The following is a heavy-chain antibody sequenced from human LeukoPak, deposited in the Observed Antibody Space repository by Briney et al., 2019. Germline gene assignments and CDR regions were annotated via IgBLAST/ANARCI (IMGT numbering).Heavy chain of an antibody. Sequence: APVKVSCKASGYTFTGYYMHWVRQAPGQGLEWMGWINPNSGGTNYAQKFQGRVTMTRDTSISTAYMELSRLRSDDTAVYYCARDPGGSYPDYYFDYWGQGTLVTVSS. CDR2: INPNSGGT. D-gene: IGHD1-26*01. CDR1: GYTFTGYY. CDR3: ARDPGGSYPDYYFDY. V-gene: IGHV1-2*02. J-gene: IGHJ4*02.